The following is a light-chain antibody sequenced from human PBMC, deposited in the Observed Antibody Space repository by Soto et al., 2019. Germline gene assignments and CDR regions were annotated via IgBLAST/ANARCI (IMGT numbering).Light chain of an antibody. CDR2: EVS. J-gene: IGLJ2*01. V-gene: IGLV2-23*02. CDR1: SSDVGNYNI. CDR3: CSYAGSNTFV. Sequence: QSVLTQPASVSGSPGQSIAISCTGTSSDVGNYNIVSWYQHHPGKAPQLVIYEVSKRPPGVSNRFSGSKSGNTASLTISGLQAEDEADYYCCSYAGSNTFVFGEGPQLTVL.